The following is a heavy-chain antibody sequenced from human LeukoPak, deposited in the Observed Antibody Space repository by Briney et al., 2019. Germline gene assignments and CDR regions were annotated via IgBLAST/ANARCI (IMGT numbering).Heavy chain of an antibody. CDR2: ISAYNGNT. J-gene: IGHJ4*02. D-gene: IGHD3-10*01. Sequence: LGASVKVSCKASGYTFTSYGISWVRQAPGQGLEWMGWISAYNGNTNYAQKLQGRVTMTTDTSTSTAYMELRSLRSDDTAVYYCARARGAGSGRTTLGYWGQGTLVTVSS. CDR3: ARARGAGSGRTTLGY. V-gene: IGHV1-18*01. CDR1: GYTFTSYG.